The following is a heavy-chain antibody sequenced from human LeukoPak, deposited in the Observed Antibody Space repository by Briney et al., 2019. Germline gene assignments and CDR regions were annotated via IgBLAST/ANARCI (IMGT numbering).Heavy chain of an antibody. V-gene: IGHV3-53*05. CDR3: ARDASFGGFGFDY. Sequence: GGSLRLSCTASGFTVSSTYMNWVRQIPGKGLQWVSVLFSGGSPYYADSVKGRFTISRDNSKNTLYLQMSSLRAEDTAVYYCARDASFGGFGFDYWGQGTLVTISS. CDR1: GFTVSSTY. CDR2: LFSGGSP. D-gene: IGHD2-15*01. J-gene: IGHJ4*02.